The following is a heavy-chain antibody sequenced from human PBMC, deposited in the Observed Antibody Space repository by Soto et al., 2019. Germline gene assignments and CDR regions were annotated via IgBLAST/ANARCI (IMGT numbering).Heavy chain of an antibody. D-gene: IGHD2-8*02. CDR1: GLSFSAAW. V-gene: IGHV3-48*02. CDR3: SWWLSPY. CDR2: ISSSSSTI. J-gene: IGHJ4*02. Sequence: GGSLRLSCAVSGLSFSAAWMKWVRQAPGKGLEWVSYISSSSSTIYYADSVKGRFTISRDNAKNSLYLQMNSLRDEDTAVYYCSWWLSPYWGQGTLVTVSS.